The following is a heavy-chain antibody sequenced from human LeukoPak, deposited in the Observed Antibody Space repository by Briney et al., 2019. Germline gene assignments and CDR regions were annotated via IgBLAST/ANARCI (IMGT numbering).Heavy chain of an antibody. Sequence: PGGSLRLSCAASGLTFSSYAIHWVRQAPGKGLEYVSTISSNAGSTYYANSAKGRFTISRDNSKNTLYLQMGSLRAQDMAVYYCARDRSYGAAEFDPWGQGTLVTVSS. CDR3: ARDRSYGAAEFDP. V-gene: IGHV3-64*01. D-gene: IGHD1-26*01. J-gene: IGHJ5*02. CDR2: ISSNAGST. CDR1: GLTFSSYA.